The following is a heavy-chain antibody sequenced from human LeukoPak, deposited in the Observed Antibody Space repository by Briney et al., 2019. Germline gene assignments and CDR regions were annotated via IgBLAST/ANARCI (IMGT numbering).Heavy chain of an antibody. CDR2: IYYSGST. CDR1: GFTFSSYW. CDR3: AGIAYDYVWGSPYYFDY. V-gene: IGHV4-59*05. J-gene: IGHJ4*02. Sequence: GSLRLSCAASGFTFSSYWMSWVRQAPGKGLEWIGSIYYSGSTYYNPSLKSRVTISVDTSKNQFSLKLSSVTAADTAVYYCAGIAYDYVWGSPYYFDYWGQGTLVTVSS. D-gene: IGHD3-16*01.